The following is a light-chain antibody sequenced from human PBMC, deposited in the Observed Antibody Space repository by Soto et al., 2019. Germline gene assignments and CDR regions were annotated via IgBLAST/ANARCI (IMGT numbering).Light chain of an antibody. Sequence: QAVVTQEPSLTVSPGETGTLTCASSTGTVTSGYYPNGFQQKPGPAPRALIYSISNKHSWTPARFSGSVLGGKAALTLSGVQPEDEAEYFCLLYYGDAHNYVFGTGTKLTVL. CDR3: LLYYGDAHNYV. CDR1: TGTVTSGYY. V-gene: IGLV7-43*01. J-gene: IGLJ1*01. CDR2: SIS.